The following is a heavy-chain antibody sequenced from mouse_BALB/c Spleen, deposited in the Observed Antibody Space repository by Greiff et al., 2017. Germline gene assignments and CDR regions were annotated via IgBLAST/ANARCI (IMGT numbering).Heavy chain of an antibody. CDR1: GFTFSSYT. CDR3: TREGLRGYFDV. Sequence: EVKLMESGGGLVKPGGSLKLSCAASGFTFSSYTMSWVRQTPEKRLEWVATISSGGSYTYYPDSVKGRFTISRDNAKNTLYLQMSSLKSEDTAMYYCTREGLRGYFDVWGAGTTVTVSS. J-gene: IGHJ1*01. D-gene: IGHD3-1*01. V-gene: IGHV5-6-4*01. CDR2: ISSGGSYT.